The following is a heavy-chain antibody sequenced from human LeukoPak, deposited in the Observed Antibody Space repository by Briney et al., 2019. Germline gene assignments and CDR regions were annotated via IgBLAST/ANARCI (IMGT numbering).Heavy chain of an antibody. Sequence: SETLSLTCAVSGGSISTSNWWSWVRQPPGKGLEWIGYIYYSGSTNYNPSLKSRVTISVDTSKNQFSLKLSSVTAAGTAVYYCARHFEGGYDYWGQGTLVTVSS. CDR2: IYYSGST. V-gene: IGHV4-4*02. CDR3: ARHFEGGYDY. CDR1: GGSISTSNW. J-gene: IGHJ4*02. D-gene: IGHD5-12*01.